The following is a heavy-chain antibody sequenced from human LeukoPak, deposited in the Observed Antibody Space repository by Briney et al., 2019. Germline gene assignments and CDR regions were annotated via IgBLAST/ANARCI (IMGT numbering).Heavy chain of an antibody. Sequence: ASVKVSCKASGYTFTGYYMHWVRQAPGQGLEWMGRINPNSGGTNYAQKFQGRVTMTRDTSISTAYMELSRLRSDDTAVYYCARELPAAQTNYYYYGMDVWGQGTTVTVSS. CDR3: ARELPAAQTNYYYYGMDV. D-gene: IGHD2-2*01. J-gene: IGHJ6*02. V-gene: IGHV1-2*06. CDR2: INPNSGGT. CDR1: GYTFTGYY.